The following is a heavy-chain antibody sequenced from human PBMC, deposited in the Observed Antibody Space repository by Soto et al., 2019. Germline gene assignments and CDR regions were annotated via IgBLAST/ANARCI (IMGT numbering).Heavy chain of an antibody. J-gene: IGHJ6*02. CDR1: GFTFSSYG. Sequence: GGSLRLSCAASGFTFSSYGMHWVRQAPGKGLEWVAVISYDGSNKYYADSVKGRFTISRDNSKNTLYLQMNSLRAEDTAVYYCAKDRIVATITGTLNYYYGMDVWGQGTTVTVSS. D-gene: IGHD5-12*01. V-gene: IGHV3-30*18. CDR3: AKDRIVATITGTLNYYYGMDV. CDR2: ISYDGSNK.